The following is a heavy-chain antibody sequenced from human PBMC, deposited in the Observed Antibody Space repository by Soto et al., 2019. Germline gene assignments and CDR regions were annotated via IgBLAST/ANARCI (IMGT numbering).Heavy chain of an antibody. CDR2: ISGYNGDT. V-gene: IGHV1-18*04. J-gene: IGHJ6*02. CDR3: AKNGQPPYYYYGLDV. Sequence: ASVKVPCKASGYTFTGYYMHWVRQAPGQGLEWMGWISGYNGDTNYAQKFQGRVSMTIDTSTTTAYMELRSLTSDDTAVYYCAKNGQPPYYYYGLDVWGQGTKVTVSS. D-gene: IGHD2-8*01. CDR1: GYTFTGYY.